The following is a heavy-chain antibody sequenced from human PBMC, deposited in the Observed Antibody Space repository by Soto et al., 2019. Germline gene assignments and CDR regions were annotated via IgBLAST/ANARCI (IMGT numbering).Heavy chain of an antibody. Sequence: PGGSLRLSCAASGFTFSSYAMHWVRQAPGKGLEWVAVISYDGSTKYYADSVKGRFTIFRDNSKNTLYLQMNSLRAEDTAMYYCASAKGHCSGGSCYPIDHWGQGALVTVS. D-gene: IGHD2-15*01. V-gene: IGHV3-30-3*01. CDR2: ISYDGSTK. CDR1: GFTFSSYA. CDR3: ASAKGHCSGGSCYPIDH. J-gene: IGHJ4*02.